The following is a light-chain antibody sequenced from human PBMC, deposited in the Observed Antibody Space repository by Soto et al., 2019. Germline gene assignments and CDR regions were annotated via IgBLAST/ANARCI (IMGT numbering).Light chain of an antibody. J-gene: IGLJ1*01. V-gene: IGLV2-14*01. Sequence: QSVLTQPASVSVSRGQSITISRTGTNNDIGGYNYVSWYQQHPGKAPKLVIYELTNRPSGVSNRFSGSKSGNTASLTISGLQAEDEADYYCSSYTSSATYVFGTGTKVTVL. CDR1: NNDIGGYNY. CDR2: ELT. CDR3: SSYTSSATYV.